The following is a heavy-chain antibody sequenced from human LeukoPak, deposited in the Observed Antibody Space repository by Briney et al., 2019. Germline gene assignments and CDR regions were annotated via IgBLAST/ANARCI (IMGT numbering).Heavy chain of an antibody. CDR1: GFTFDDYA. Sequence: PGGSLRLSCAASGFTFDDYAMHWVRQAPGKGLEWVSGISWNSGIIGYADSVKGRFTISRDNAKNSLYLQMNSLRAEDTALYYCVKDTTTIVVVPADMSYYYYYGMDVWGQGTTVTVSS. J-gene: IGHJ6*02. CDR2: ISWNSGII. D-gene: IGHD2-2*01. CDR3: VKDTTTIVVVPADMSYYYYYGMDV. V-gene: IGHV3-9*01.